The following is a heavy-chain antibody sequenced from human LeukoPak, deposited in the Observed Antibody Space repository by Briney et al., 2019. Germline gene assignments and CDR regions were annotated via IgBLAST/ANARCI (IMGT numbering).Heavy chain of an antibody. D-gene: IGHD3-10*01. CDR2: INAGNGNT. Sequence: GASVTDSCKASGYTFSTYVMHWVRQAPGQRLEWMGRINAGNGNTKYSQKFQGRVTITRDTSASTAYMELSSLRSEDTAMYYCARSFGDYYGMDVWGQGTTVTVSS. V-gene: IGHV1-3*01. CDR1: GYTFSTYV. CDR3: ARSFGDYYGMDV. J-gene: IGHJ6*02.